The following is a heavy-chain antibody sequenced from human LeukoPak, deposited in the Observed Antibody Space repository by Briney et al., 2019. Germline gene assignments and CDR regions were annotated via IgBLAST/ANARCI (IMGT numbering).Heavy chain of an antibody. J-gene: IGHJ5*02. CDR2: INPNSGGT. CDR1: GYTFTGYY. Sequence: ASVKVSCKASGYTFTGYYMHWVRQAPGQGLEWMGWINPNSGGTNYAQKFQGRVTMTRDTSISTAYMELSRLRSGDTAVYYCARDMIAAAGIDPWGQGTLVTVSS. V-gene: IGHV1-2*02. D-gene: IGHD6-13*01. CDR3: ARDMIAAAGIDP.